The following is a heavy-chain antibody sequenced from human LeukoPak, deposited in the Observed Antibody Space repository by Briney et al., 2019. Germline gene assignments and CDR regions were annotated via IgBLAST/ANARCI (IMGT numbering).Heavy chain of an antibody. CDR3: ARAHYGDYAFGAFDI. Sequence: RAGGSLRLSCAASGFTFSSYSMNWVRQAPGKGLEWVSSISSSSSYIYYADSVKGRFTTSRDNAKNSLYLQMNSLRAEDTAVYYCARAHYGDYAFGAFDILGQGTMVTVSS. CDR1: GFTFSSYS. J-gene: IGHJ3*02. CDR2: ISSSSSYI. V-gene: IGHV3-21*01. D-gene: IGHD4-17*01.